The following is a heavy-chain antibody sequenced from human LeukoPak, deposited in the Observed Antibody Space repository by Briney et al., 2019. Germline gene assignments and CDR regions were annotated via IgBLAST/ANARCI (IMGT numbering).Heavy chain of an antibody. CDR2: FDPEDGET. D-gene: IGHD3-10*01. Sequence: ASVKVSCKASGYTFTGYYMHWVRQAPGKGLEWMGGFDPEDGETIYAQKFQGRVTMTEDTSTDTAYMELSSLRSEDTAVYYCATFGTITMVRGEAFDIWGQGTMVTVSS. J-gene: IGHJ3*02. CDR1: GYTFTGYY. CDR3: ATFGTITMVRGEAFDI. V-gene: IGHV1-24*01.